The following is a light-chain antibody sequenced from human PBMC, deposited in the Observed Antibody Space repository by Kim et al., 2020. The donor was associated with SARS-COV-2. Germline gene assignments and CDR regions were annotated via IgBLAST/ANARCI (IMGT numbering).Light chain of an antibody. CDR3: QQYNNWPPIT. Sequence: SPGEKATPSCRASQSVSSNLAWYQQKPGQAPRVLIYGASTRATGIPARFSGSGSGTEFTLTISSLQSEDFAVYYCQQYNNWPPITFGQGTRLEIK. J-gene: IGKJ5*01. CDR1: QSVSSN. V-gene: IGKV3D-15*01. CDR2: GAS.